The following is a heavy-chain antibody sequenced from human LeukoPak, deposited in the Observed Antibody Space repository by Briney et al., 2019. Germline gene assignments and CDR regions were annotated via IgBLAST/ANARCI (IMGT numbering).Heavy chain of an antibody. CDR3: ARGITMIVVVIGDWFDP. CDR2: IYYSGST. D-gene: IGHD3-22*01. V-gene: IGHV4-39*07. J-gene: IGHJ5*02. CDR1: GYSISSSSYY. Sequence: PSETLSLTRTVSGYSISSSSYYWGWVRQPPGKGLEWIGSIYYSGSTYYNPSLKSRVTISIDTSKNQFSLKLSSVTAADTAVYYCARGITMIVVVIGDWFDPWGQGTLVTVSS.